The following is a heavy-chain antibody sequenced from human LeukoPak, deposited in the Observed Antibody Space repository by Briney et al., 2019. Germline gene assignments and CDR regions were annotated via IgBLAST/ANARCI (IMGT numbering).Heavy chain of an antibody. V-gene: IGHV3-11*04. CDR2: ISSSGASI. J-gene: IGHJ5*01. D-gene: IGHD6-19*01. CDR1: GFSFSDFY. CDR3: ARRSSLGLA. Sequence: GGSLRLSCAAPGFSFSDFYMSWIRQAPGKGLEWVSYISSSGASIYYADSVKGRFTISRDNAKNSLYLQMGSLRAEDTAVYYCARRSSLGLAWGHGTLVTVSS.